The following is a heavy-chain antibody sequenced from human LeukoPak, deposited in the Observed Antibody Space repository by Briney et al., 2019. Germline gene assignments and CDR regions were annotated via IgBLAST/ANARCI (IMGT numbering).Heavy chain of an antibody. CDR3: ARDRAAVAPIPDWYFDL. Sequence: PSETLSLTCTVSGGSISSYYWSWIRQPPGKGLEWIGYIYYSGSTNYNPSLKSRVTISVDTSKNQFSLKLSSVTAADTAVYYCARDRAAVAPIPDWYFDLWGRGTLVTVSS. V-gene: IGHV4-59*01. CDR2: IYYSGST. D-gene: IGHD6-19*01. CDR1: GGSISSYY. J-gene: IGHJ2*01.